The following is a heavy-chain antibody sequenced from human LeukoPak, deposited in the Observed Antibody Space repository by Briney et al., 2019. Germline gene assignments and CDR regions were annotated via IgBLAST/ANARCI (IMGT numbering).Heavy chain of an antibody. Sequence: VGSLRLSCAASGFTVSSNYMTWVRQAPGQGLEWVSVIYFGGTTYYADSVKGRFTISRDNSKNTVYLQMNSLRVEDTAVYYCARGDGVYVYWGQRTLVTVSS. CDR2: IYFGGTT. CDR1: GFTVSSNY. V-gene: IGHV3-53*01. J-gene: IGHJ4*02. D-gene: IGHD5/OR15-5a*01. CDR3: ARGDGVYVY.